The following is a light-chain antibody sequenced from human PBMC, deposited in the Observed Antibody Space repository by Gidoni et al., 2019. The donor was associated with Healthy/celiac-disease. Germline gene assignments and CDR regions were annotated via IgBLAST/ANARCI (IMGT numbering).Light chain of an antibody. CDR1: QGIRND. V-gene: IGKV1-6*01. Sequence: AIQMTQSPSSLSASVGDRVTITCGASQGIRNDLGWYQQKPGKAPKLLIYAASSLQSGVPSRFSGSGSGTDFTLTISSLQPEDFATYYCLHPWTFGQGTKVEIK. J-gene: IGKJ1*01. CDR3: LHPWT. CDR2: AAS.